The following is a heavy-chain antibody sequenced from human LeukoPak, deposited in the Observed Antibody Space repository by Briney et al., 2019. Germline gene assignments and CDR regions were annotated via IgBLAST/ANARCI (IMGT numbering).Heavy chain of an antibody. CDR2: IYYSGST. J-gene: IGHJ4*02. CDR3: ARRLGRGYQLPFDY. Sequence: SETLPPTSTSLGGSISSSSYYWGGIRQPQGRELKWMGSIYYSGSTYYNPSLKSRVTISVDTSKNQFSLKLSSVTAADTAVYYCARRLGRGYQLPFDYWGQGTLVTVSS. D-gene: IGHD2-2*01. CDR1: GGSISSSSYY. V-gene: IGHV4-39*01.